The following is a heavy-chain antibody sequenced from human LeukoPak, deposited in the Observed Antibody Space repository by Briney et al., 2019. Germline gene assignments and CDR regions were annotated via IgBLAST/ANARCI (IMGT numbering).Heavy chain of an antibody. J-gene: IGHJ6*03. CDR2: IYYSGYT. CDR1: GGSISSYY. CDR3: ARETSQKGAHYMDV. D-gene: IGHD3-16*01. V-gene: IGHV4-59*01. Sequence: SETLSLTCTVSGGSISSYYWSWIRQPPGKGLKWIGNIYYSGYTTYSPSLRSRVTISVDTSKNQFSLKLSSVTTADTAVYYCARETSQKGAHYMDVWGKGTTITISS.